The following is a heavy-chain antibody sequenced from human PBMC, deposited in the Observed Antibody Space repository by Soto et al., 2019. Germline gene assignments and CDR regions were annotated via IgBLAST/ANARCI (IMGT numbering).Heavy chain of an antibody. Sequence: GGSLRLSCAASGFTFSNAWMSWVRQAPGKGLEWVGRIKSKTDGGTTDYAAPVKGRFTISRDDSKNTLYLQMNSLKTEDTAVYYCTADILTGYYSFDAFDIWGQGTMVTVSS. J-gene: IGHJ3*02. D-gene: IGHD3-9*01. CDR1: GFTFSNAW. V-gene: IGHV3-15*01. CDR3: TADILTGYYSFDAFDI. CDR2: IKSKTDGGTT.